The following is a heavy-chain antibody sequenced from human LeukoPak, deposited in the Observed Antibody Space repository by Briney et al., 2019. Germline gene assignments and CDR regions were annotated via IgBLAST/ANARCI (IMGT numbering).Heavy chain of an antibody. CDR3: ARDTLEYSNSPDALDI. V-gene: IGHV3-21*01. CDR1: GFTFSSYN. D-gene: IGHD4-23*01. J-gene: IGHJ3*02. Sequence: GGSLRLSCAASGFTFSSYNMNWVRQAPGKGLEWVSSITSSSSYIYYADSVKGRFTISRDNAKNSLYLQINSLRDEDTAIYYCARDTLEYSNSPDALDIWGQGTMVTVSS. CDR2: ITSSSSYI.